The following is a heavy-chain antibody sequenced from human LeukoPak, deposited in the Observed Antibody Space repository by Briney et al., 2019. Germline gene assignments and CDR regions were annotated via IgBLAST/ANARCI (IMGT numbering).Heavy chain of an antibody. CDR2: INHSGST. D-gene: IGHD2-15*01. CDR3: ARRLLGYCSGGSCYSGYFQH. Sequence: SETLSLTCGVYGGSFSGYFWSWIRQPPGKGLEWIGEINHSGSTNYNPSLKTRVTISVDTSKNQFSLTLSSVTAADTAVYYCARRLLGYCSGGSCYSGYFQHWGQGTLVTVSS. CDR1: GGSFSGYF. V-gene: IGHV4-34*01. J-gene: IGHJ1*01.